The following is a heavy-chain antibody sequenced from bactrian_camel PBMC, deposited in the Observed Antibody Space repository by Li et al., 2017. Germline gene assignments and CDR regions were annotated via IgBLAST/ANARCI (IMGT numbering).Heavy chain of an antibody. CDR2: IYTGDDRT. D-gene: IGHD4*01. CDR3: ATDRLLMRPLNPSEYQI. CDR1: SNARRFCS. Sequence: HVQLVESGGDSVQAGQSLTLSCTTTSNARRFCSMAWFRQAAGKEREGVACIYTGDDRTYYADSVKGRFAIFQDTAKNTVVLQLNDLRPEDTGTYYCATDRLLMRPLNPSEYQIWGQGTQVTVS. V-gene: IGHV3S61*01. J-gene: IGHJ4*01.